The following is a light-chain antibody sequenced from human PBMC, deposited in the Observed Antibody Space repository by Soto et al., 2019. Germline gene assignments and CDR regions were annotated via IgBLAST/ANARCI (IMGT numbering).Light chain of an antibody. CDR3: QQRSTGPPLS. V-gene: IGKV3-11*01. Sequence: EIVLTQSPDNLSLSPGERATLSCRASQSVDNYLAWYQQRPGQAPRLLIYDASIRASGIPARFSGSGSGTDFTLTISSLEPEDFAVYYCQQRSTGPPLSFGVGTKVDIK. CDR2: DAS. J-gene: IGKJ4*01. CDR1: QSVDNY.